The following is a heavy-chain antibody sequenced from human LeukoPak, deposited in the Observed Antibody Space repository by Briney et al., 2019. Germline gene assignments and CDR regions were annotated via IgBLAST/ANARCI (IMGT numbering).Heavy chain of an antibody. J-gene: IGHJ4*02. D-gene: IGHD2-2*02. CDR1: GFTFTSYS. CDR3: ASYFRCSGATCYTNY. CDR2: ISSSSSII. Sequence: GRSLRLSCAASGFTFTSYSMNWVRQAPGKGLEWVSYISSSSSIIYYADSVKGRFTISRDNAKNSLYLQMNSLRAEDTAVYYCASYFRCSGATCYTNYWGQGTLVTVSS. V-gene: IGHV3-48*04.